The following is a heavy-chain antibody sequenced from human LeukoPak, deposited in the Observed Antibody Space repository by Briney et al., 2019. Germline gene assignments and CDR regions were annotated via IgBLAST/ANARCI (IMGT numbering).Heavy chain of an antibody. J-gene: IGHJ4*02. CDR1: GGSFSGYY. CDR3: ARHGVYDILTGYRGGFDY. Sequence: SETLSLTCAVYGGSFSGYYWSWIRQPPGKGLEWIGEINHSGSTNYNPSLKSRVTISVDTSKNQFSLKLISVTAADTAVYYCARHGVYDILTGYRGGFDYWGQGTLVTVSS. V-gene: IGHV4-34*01. D-gene: IGHD3-9*01. CDR2: INHSGST.